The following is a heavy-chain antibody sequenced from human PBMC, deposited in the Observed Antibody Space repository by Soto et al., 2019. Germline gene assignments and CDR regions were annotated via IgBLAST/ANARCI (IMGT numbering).Heavy chain of an antibody. Sequence: ASVKVSCKASGYTFTSYGISWVRQAPGQGLEWMGWISAYNGNTNYAQKLQGRVTMTTDTSTSTAYMELRSLRSDDTAVYYCARDKEVTIFYYYYYYMDVWGKGTTVTVSS. CDR2: ISAYNGNT. J-gene: IGHJ6*03. CDR3: ARDKEVTIFYYYYYYMDV. V-gene: IGHV1-18*01. D-gene: IGHD3-9*01. CDR1: GYTFTSYG.